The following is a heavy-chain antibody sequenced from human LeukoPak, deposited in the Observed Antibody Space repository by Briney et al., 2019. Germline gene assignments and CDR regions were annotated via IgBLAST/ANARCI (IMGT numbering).Heavy chain of an antibody. J-gene: IGHJ4*02. CDR2: IKSKTDGGTT. CDR3: TSAVGTAAAGILVSSGGH. Sequence: PGGSLRLSCAASGFTFSNAWMSWVRQAPGKGLEWVGRIKSKTDGGTTDYAAPVKGRFTISRDDSKNTLYLQMNSLKTEDTAVYYCTSAVGTAAAGILVSSGGHWGQGTLVTVSS. CDR1: GFTFSNAW. V-gene: IGHV3-15*01. D-gene: IGHD6-13*01.